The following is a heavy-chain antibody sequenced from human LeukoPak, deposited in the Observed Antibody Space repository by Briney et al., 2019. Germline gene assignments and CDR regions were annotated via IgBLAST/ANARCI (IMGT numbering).Heavy chain of an antibody. D-gene: IGHD2-15*01. V-gene: IGHV3-15*01. J-gene: IGHJ4*02. CDR2: IKSKTDGGTT. Sequence: PGGSLRLSCAASGFTFSSYAMSWVRQAPGKGLEWVGRIKSKTDGGTTDYAAPVKGRFTISRDDSKNTLYLQMNSLKTEDTAVYYCTTAPHVVVVAATRAVDYWGQGTLVTVSS. CDR1: GFTFSSYA. CDR3: TTAPHVVVVAATRAVDY.